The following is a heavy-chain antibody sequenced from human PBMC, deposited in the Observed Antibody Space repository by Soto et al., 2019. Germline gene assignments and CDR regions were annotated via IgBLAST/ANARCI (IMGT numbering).Heavy chain of an antibody. CDR1: GFSLSTSGMC. J-gene: IGHJ6*03. CDR2: IDWDDDK. CDR3: ARITMVRGVIIHPYYMDV. Sequence: SGPTLVNPTQTLTLTCTFSGFSLSTSGMCVSWIRQPPGKALEWLARIDWDDDKYYSTSLKTRLTISKDTSKNQVVLTMTNMDPVDTATYYCARITMVRGVIIHPYYMDVWGKGTTVTVSS. D-gene: IGHD3-10*01. V-gene: IGHV2-70*11.